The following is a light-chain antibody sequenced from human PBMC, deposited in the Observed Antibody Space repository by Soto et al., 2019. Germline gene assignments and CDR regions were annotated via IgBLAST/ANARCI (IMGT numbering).Light chain of an antibody. CDR3: GTWDSSLSAVV. CDR2: DNN. J-gene: IGLJ2*01. Sequence: QSVLTQPPSVSAAPGQKVTISCSGSSSNIGNHYVSWDQQLPGTAPKLLIYDNNERPSGIPDRFSGSKSGTSATLGITGLQTGDEADYYCGTWDSSLSAVVFGGGTKLTVL. CDR1: SSNIGNHY. V-gene: IGLV1-51*01.